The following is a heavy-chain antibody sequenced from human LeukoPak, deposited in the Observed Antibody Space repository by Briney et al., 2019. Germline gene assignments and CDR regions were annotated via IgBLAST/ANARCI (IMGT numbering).Heavy chain of an antibody. CDR3: ERGLWPYFDF. Sequence: SQTLSLTCAISGDSVSGNTVTWSWIRQSPSRGLEWLGRTYYRSKWYNDYALSVKGRISVNPDTSKNQFSLQLNSVTPEDTAVYYCERGLWPYFDFWGQGTLVTVSS. CDR2: TYYRSKWYN. V-gene: IGHV6-1*01. J-gene: IGHJ4*02. D-gene: IGHD3-16*01. CDR1: GDSVSGNTVT.